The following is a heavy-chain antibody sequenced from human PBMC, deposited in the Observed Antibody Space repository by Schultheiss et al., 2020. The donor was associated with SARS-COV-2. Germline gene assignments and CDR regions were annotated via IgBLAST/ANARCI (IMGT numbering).Heavy chain of an antibody. CDR1: GGSISSYY. Sequence: SETLSLTCTVSGGSISSYYWSWIRQPPGKGLEWIGYIYYSGSTNYNPSLKSRVTISVDTSKNQFSLKLSSVTAADTAVYYCARRSGVVVPAAMGRDAFDIWGPGTMVTVSS. CDR2: IYYSGST. J-gene: IGHJ3*02. CDR3: ARRSGVVVPAAMGRDAFDI. D-gene: IGHD2-2*01. V-gene: IGHV4-59*01.